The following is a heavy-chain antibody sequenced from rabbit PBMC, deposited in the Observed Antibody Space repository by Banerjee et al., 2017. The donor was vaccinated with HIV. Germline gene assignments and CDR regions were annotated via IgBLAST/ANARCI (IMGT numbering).Heavy chain of an antibody. CDR1: GFSFSSNYW. D-gene: IGHD4-1*01. J-gene: IGHJ4*01. CDR2: IYAGSSGMT. CDR3: ARDLAGVIGWNFGL. Sequence: QEQLVESGGGLVQPEGSLTLTCTASGFSFSSNYWICWVRQAPGKGLELIGCIYAGSSGMTYYASWAKGRFNISKTSSNTVTLQMTSMTAADTATYFCARDLAGVIGWNFGLWGPGTLVTVS. V-gene: IGHV1S45*01.